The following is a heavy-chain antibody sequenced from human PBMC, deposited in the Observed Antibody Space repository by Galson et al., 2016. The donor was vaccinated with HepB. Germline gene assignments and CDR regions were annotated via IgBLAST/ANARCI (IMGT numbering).Heavy chain of an antibody. CDR3: ARGCPGGGDCQGGLDY. V-gene: IGHV4-31*03. D-gene: IGHD2-21*02. J-gene: IGHJ4*02. CDR1: GGSISSGGYY. Sequence: TLSLTCTVSGGSISSGGYYWTWIRQHPGKGLEWIGYISYSGSTYYNPSLKSRVTISVDTSKNQFSLKLSSVTAADTAVYYCARGCPGGGDCQGGLDYWGQGILVTVSS. CDR2: ISYSGST.